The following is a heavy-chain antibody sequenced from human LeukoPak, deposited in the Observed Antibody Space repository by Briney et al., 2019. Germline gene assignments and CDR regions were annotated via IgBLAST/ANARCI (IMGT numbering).Heavy chain of an antibody. CDR1: GYTFTSYA. V-gene: IGHV1-3*01. CDR3: ARGGGHCSSTSCYGNWFDP. Sequence: GASVKVSCKASGYTFTSYAMHWVRQAPGQRLEWMGWINAGNGNTKYSQKFQGRVTITRDTSASTAYMELSSLRSEDTAVYYCARGGGHCSSTSCYGNWFDPWGQGTLVTVSS. D-gene: IGHD2-2*01. CDR2: INAGNGNT. J-gene: IGHJ5*02.